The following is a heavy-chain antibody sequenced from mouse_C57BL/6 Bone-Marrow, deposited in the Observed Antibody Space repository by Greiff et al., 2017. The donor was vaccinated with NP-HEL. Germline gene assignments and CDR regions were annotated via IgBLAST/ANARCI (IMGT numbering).Heavy chain of an antibody. D-gene: IGHD1-1*01. J-gene: IGHJ3*01. CDR2: ISGGGGNT. CDR3: ARHGSSYPWFAY. CDR1: GFTFSSYT. V-gene: IGHV5-9*01. Sequence: EVQGVESGGGLVKPGGSLKLSCAASGFTFSSYTMSWVRQTPEKRLEWVATISGGGGNTYYPDSVKGRFTISRDDAKNTLYLQMSRLRSEDTALYYCARHGSSYPWFAYWGQGTLVTVSA.